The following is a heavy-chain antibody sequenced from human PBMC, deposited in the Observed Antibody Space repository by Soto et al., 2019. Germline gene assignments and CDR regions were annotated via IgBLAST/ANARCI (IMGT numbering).Heavy chain of an antibody. J-gene: IGHJ3*02. V-gene: IGHV3-30*18. CDR3: AKVQAPWEPYDAFDI. D-gene: IGHD1-26*01. Sequence: PGGSLRLSCAASGFTFSSYGMHWVRQAPGKGLEWVAVISYDGSNKYYADSVKGRFTISRDNSKNTLYLQMNSLRAEDTAVYYCAKVQAPWEPYDAFDIWGQGTMVTVSS. CDR2: ISYDGSNK. CDR1: GFTFSSYG.